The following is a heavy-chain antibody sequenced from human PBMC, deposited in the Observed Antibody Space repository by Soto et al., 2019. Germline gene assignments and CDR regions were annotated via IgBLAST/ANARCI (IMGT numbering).Heavy chain of an antibody. CDR3: GRRTYYDSKSFDN. CDR1: GGSISSGDYY. CDR2: IYYSGST. V-gene: IGHV4-30-4*01. Sequence: QVQLQESGPGLVKPSQTLSLTCTVSGGSISSGDYYWSWIRQPPGKGLEWIGDIYYSGSTYYTSSLKSRVTISVDTSKNQFSLKLSSVTAADTAVYFCGRRTYYDSKSFDNWGQGTLVTVSS. D-gene: IGHD3-22*01. J-gene: IGHJ4*02.